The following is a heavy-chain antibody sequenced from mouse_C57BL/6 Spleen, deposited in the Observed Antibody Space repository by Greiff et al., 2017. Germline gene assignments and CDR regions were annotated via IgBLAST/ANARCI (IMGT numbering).Heavy chain of an antibody. CDR2: IYPGDGDT. CDR3: ASRDGNYPAMDY. V-gene: IGHV1-82*01. Sequence: QVQLQQSGPELVKPGASVKISCKASGYAFSSSWMNWVKQRPGKGLEWIGRIYPGDGDTTYNGKFKGKATLTADKSSSTASMQLSSLTSEDSAVYFCASRDGNYPAMDYWGQGTSVTVSS. CDR1: GYAFSSSW. J-gene: IGHJ4*01. D-gene: IGHD2-1*01.